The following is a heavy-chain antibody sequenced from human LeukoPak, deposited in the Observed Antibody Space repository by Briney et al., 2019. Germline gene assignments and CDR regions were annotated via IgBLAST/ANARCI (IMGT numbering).Heavy chain of an antibody. D-gene: IGHD3-16*02. CDR2: MNPNSGNT. CDR3: ARVPTRPKSVMITFGGVIVRPLDY. V-gene: IGHV1-8*01. J-gene: IGHJ4*02. CDR1: GYTFTSYD. Sequence: ASVKVSCKASGYTFTSYDINWVRQASGQGLEWMGWMNPNSGNTGYAQKFQGRVTMTRNTSISTAYMELSSLRSEDTAVYYCARVPTRPKSVMITFGGVIVRPLDYWGQGPLVTVSS.